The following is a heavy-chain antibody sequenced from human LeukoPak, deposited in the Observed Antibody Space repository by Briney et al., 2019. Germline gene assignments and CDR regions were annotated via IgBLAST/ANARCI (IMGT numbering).Heavy chain of an antibody. CDR3: AKGILYYYESSGYYPGDY. CDR1: GFTFSSYS. D-gene: IGHD3-22*01. J-gene: IGHJ4*02. V-gene: IGHV3-21*04. Sequence: GGSLRLSCAASGFTFSSYSMNWVRQAPGKGLEWVSSISSSSSYIYYADSVKGRFTISRDNSQNTVYLQMSSLRAEDTAVYYCAKGILYYYESSGYYPGDYWGQGTLVTVSS. CDR2: ISSSSSYI.